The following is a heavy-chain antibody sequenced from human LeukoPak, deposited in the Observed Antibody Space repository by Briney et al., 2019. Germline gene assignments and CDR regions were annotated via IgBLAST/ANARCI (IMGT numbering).Heavy chain of an antibody. CDR1: GRTFSSYA. CDR2: IIPIFGTA. D-gene: IGHD3-22*01. CDR3: ARRSDSSGYPYYFDY. V-gene: IGHV1-69*01. Sequence: SVKVSCKASGRTFSSYAISWVRQAPGQGLEWMGGIIPIFGTANYAQKFQGRVTITADESTSTAHMELRSLRSEDTAVYYCARRSDSSGYPYYFDYWGQGTLVTVSS. J-gene: IGHJ4*02.